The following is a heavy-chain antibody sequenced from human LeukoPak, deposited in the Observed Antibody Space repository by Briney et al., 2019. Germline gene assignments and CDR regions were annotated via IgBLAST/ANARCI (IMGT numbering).Heavy chain of an antibody. D-gene: IGHD1-26*01. V-gene: IGHV1-69*05. CDR2: IIPIFGTA. CDR3: ARDGPWERLRYGYFDY. J-gene: IGHJ4*02. Sequence: SVKVSCKASGGTFSSYAISWLRQAPGQGLEWMGRIIPIFGTANYAQKFQGRVTITTDESTSTAYMELSSLRSEDTAVYYCARDGPWERLRYGYFDYWGQGTLVTVSS. CDR1: GGTFSSYA.